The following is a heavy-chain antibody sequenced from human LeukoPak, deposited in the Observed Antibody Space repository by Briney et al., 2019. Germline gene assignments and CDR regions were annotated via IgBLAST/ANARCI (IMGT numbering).Heavy chain of an antibody. V-gene: IGHV1-18*01. D-gene: IGHD5-12*01. Sequence: GASVKVSCKASGYTFTSYGISWVRQAPGQGLEWMGWISAYNGNTTYAQKLQGRVTMTTDTSTSTAYMELRSLRSDDTAVYYCARRPSGYSGYDPYGGTDYWGQGTLVTVSS. CDR3: ARRPSGYSGYDPYGGTDY. CDR1: GYTFTSYG. J-gene: IGHJ4*02. CDR2: ISAYNGNT.